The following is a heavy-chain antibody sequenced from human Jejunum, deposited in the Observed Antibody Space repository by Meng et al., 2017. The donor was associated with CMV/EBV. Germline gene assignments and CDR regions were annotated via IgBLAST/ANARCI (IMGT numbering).Heavy chain of an antibody. CDR2: GRETSKTI. D-gene: IGHD3-3*01. V-gene: IGHV3-11*01. CDR3: AREYGPYDSWSGYYTRSAFDM. CDR1: C. J-gene: IGHJ3*02. Sequence: CMSWGRQAPGKGLQWISNGRETSKTIDNADSVQGRFTISRDNTKILLYLEMNSLRPENTGVYDCAREYGPYDSWSGYYTRSAFDMWGQGTLVTVSS.